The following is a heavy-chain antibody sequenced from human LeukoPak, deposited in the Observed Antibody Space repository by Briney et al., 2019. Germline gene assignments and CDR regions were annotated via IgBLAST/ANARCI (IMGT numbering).Heavy chain of an antibody. V-gene: IGHV5-51*01. CDR2: IYPGDSDT. CDR1: GYSFTSYW. D-gene: IGHD4-17*01. J-gene: IGHJ5*02. Sequence: GESLKISCKGSGYSFTSYWIGWVRQMPGKGLEWVGIIYPGDSDTRYSPSFQGQVTISADKSISTAYLQWSSLKASDTAMYYCAGMSNDYGDYGWFDPWGQGTLVTVSS. CDR3: AGMSNDYGDYGWFDP.